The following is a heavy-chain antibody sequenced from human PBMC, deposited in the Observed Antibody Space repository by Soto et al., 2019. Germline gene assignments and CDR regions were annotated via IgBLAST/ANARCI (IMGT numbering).Heavy chain of an antibody. V-gene: IGHV1-69*13. D-gene: IGHD2-2*01. CDR2: IIPIFGTA. J-gene: IGHJ6*02. CDR1: GGTFTSYA. Sequence: SVKVSFKASGGTFTSYAISWVRQAPGQGLEWMGGIIPIFGTANYAQKFQGRVTITADESTSTAYMELSSLRSEDTAVYYCARAQYCSSTSCYGHYYYGMDVWGQGTTVTVSS. CDR3: ARAQYCSSTSCYGHYYYGMDV.